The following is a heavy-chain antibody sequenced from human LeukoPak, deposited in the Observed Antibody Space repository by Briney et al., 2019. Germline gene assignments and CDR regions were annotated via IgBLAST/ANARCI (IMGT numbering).Heavy chain of an antibody. CDR2: ISSSSRTI. CDR3: ARGRASNYDIPNRHRDYYYMDV. J-gene: IGHJ6*03. V-gene: IGHV3-48*04. Sequence: GGSLRLSCAASGFTFSSYNMNWVRQAPGKGLEWVSCISSSSRTIYYADSVKGRFTISRDNAKNTLYLQMNSLRAEDTAVYYCARGRASNYDIPNRHRDYYYMDVWGKGTTVTISS. D-gene: IGHD3-9*01. CDR1: GFTFSSYN.